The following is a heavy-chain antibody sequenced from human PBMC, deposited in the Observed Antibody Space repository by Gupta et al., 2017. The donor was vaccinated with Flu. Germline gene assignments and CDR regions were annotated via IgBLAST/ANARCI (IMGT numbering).Heavy chain of an antibody. Sequence: EVQLVESGGGLVQPGGSLRLSCAASGFTVSSNYMSWVRQAPGKGLEWVSVIYSGGSTYYADSVKGRFTISRDNAKNTLYLQMNSLRAEDTAVYYCARDGNMSGSYYVEGIWDYWGQGTLVTVSA. J-gene: IGHJ4*02. CDR2: IYSGGST. V-gene: IGHV3-66*02. CDR3: ARDGNMSGSYYVEGIWDY. D-gene: IGHD1-26*01. CDR1: GFTVSSNY.